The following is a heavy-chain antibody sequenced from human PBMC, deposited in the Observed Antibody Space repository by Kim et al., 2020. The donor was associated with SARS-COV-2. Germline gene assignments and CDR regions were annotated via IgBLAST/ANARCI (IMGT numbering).Heavy chain of an antibody. CDR3: ARLERQDLVPNGVYY. CDR1: GYSFTTHW. J-gene: IGHJ4*02. D-gene: IGHD2-8*01. Sequence: GESLKISCKGSGYSFTTHWIGWVRQMPGKGLEWMGIIYPGDSDTRYSPSFQGQVTISADKSISTAYLQWNSLKASDTAMYYCARLERQDLVPNGVYYWGQGTLVTVSS. CDR2: IYPGDSDT. V-gene: IGHV5-51*01.